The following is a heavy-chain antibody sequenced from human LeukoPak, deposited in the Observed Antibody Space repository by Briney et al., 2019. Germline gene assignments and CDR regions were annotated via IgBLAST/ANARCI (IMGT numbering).Heavy chain of an antibody. Sequence: ASVKVSCKASGGTFSSYAISWVRQGPGQGLEWMGGIIPIFGTANYAQKFQGRVTMTEDTSTDTAYMELSSLRSEDTAVYYCATSVLGAHYYYYMDVWGKGTTVTVSS. J-gene: IGHJ6*03. CDR1: GGTFSSYA. CDR2: IIPIFGTA. CDR3: ATSVLGAHYYYYMDV. D-gene: IGHD1-26*01. V-gene: IGHV1-69*06.